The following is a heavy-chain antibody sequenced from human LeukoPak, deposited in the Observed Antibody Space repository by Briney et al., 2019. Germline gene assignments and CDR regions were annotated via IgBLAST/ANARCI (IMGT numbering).Heavy chain of an antibody. CDR3: ARGYGDWFDP. D-gene: IGHD3-10*01. CDR1: GFTFNGYW. J-gene: IGHJ5*02. V-gene: IGHV3-74*01. Sequence: QPGGSLRLSCAASGFTFNGYWMHWVRQAPEKGLVWVSRINSDESRTAYADSVKGRFSISRDNAKNTLYLQMNGLRAEDTAVYYCARGYGDWFDPWGQGTLVTVSS. CDR2: INSDESRT.